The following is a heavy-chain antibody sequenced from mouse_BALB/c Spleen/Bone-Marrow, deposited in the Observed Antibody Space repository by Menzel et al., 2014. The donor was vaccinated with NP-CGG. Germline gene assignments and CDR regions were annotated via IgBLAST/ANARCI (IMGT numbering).Heavy chain of an antibody. Sequence: VQLQQSGAELAGPGNSVKLSCKASGYTFTSYWMNWVKQRPEQGLEWIGRIDPYDSETHYNQKFKDKAILTVDKYASTAYMQLSSLTSEGSAVYYCARRALDAMDYWGQGTSVTVSS. CDR1: GYTFTSYW. D-gene: IGHD2-10*02. V-gene: IGHV1-52*01. CDR3: ARRALDAMDY. CDR2: IDPYDSET. J-gene: IGHJ4*01.